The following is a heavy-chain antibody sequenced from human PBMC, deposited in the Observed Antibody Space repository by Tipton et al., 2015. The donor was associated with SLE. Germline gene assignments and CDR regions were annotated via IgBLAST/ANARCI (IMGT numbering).Heavy chain of an antibody. Sequence: QLVQSGAEVKQPGQSLKISCKVSGYSFINYWIGWVRQMPGRGLEWMGIIYPDDSDTRYSPSFQGQVTISADKSISTAYLQWSSLKASDTAMYYCARRMDTAISGAFDIWGQGIMVTVSS. J-gene: IGHJ3*02. CDR2: IYPDDSDT. V-gene: IGHV5-51*03. D-gene: IGHD5-18*01. CDR1: GYSFINYW. CDR3: ARRMDTAISGAFDI.